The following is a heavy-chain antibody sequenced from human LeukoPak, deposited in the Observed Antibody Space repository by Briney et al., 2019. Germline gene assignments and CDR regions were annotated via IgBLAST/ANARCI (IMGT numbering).Heavy chain of an antibody. V-gene: IGHV4-38-2*02. Sequence: PSETLSLTCSVSGYSISSGYYWGWIRQPPGKGLEWIGSIYQSGSTYNNPPLKSRVTISVDTSRNQFSLKLSSVTAADTAVYYCARLAWGRLDYWGQGTLVTVSS. D-gene: IGHD7-27*01. J-gene: IGHJ4*02. CDR1: GYSISSGYY. CDR3: ARLAWGRLDY. CDR2: IYQSGST.